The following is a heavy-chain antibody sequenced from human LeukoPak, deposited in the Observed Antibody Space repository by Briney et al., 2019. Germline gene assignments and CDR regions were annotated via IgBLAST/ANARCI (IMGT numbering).Heavy chain of an antibody. CDR3: ARSVGVNAFDI. CDR2: IYYSGST. V-gene: IGHV4-28*06. D-gene: IGHD2-8*01. CDR1: GASISSSSW. Sequence: SETLSLTCAVSGASISSSSWWGWIRQPPGRGLEWIGNIYYSGSTNHNPSLKSRVTMSIDTSKNQFSLKLSSVTALDTAMYYCARSVGVNAFDIWGQGTMVTVSS. J-gene: IGHJ3*02.